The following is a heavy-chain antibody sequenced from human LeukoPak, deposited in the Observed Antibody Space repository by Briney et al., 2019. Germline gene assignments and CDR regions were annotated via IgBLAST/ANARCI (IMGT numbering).Heavy chain of an antibody. D-gene: IGHD4/OR15-4a*01. V-gene: IGHV3-74*01. CDR3: ARNLIVGANIPLDC. CDR2: INSDGSST. CDR1: GFIFSSYW. J-gene: IGHJ4*02. Sequence: GGSLRLSCAASGFIFSSYWMHWVRHAPGKGLVWVSRINSDGSSTSYADSVKGRFTISRDNAKNTLYLQMNSLRAEDTAVYYCARNLIVGANIPLDCWGQGTLVTVSS.